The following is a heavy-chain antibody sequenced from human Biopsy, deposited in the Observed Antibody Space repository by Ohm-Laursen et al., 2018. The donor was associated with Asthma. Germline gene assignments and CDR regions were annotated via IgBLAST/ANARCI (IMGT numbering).Heavy chain of an antibody. CDR2: IHHSGTS. CDR1: GDSITSAGCC. D-gene: IGHD3-22*01. V-gene: IGHV4-31*03. Sequence: SQTLSLTCTVSGDSITSAGCCWNWIRQPPGKGLEWIGYIHHSGTSYFNPSLKSRVSFSRDTSKNQFSLRLSSVTAADTAMYYCARITRRSGSYFVDYWGQGTLVTVSS. CDR3: ARITRRSGSYFVDY. J-gene: IGHJ4*02.